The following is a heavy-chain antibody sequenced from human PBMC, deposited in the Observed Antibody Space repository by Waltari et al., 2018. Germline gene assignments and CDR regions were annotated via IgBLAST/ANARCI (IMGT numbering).Heavy chain of an antibody. J-gene: IGHJ4*02. CDR1: GYTFTGYY. CDR3: ARAGYGSSPDY. V-gene: IGHV1-2*02. Sequence: QVQLVQSGAEVKKPEDSVKVSCKASGYTFTGYYMHWVRQVPGQGLEWMGWINPNSGATNSAQKFQGRVTMTRDTSIGTAYMELSRLRSDDTAVYYCARAGYGSSPDYWGQGTLVTVSS. D-gene: IGHD6-6*01. CDR2: INPNSGAT.